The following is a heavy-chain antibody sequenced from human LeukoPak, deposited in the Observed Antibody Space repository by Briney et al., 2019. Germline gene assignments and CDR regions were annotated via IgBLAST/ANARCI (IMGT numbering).Heavy chain of an antibody. D-gene: IGHD3-10*01. CDR3: AGDAADRWFGEDY. V-gene: IGHV1-18*01. CDR2: INPNNGNT. Sequence: ASVKVSCKTSGYIFTNFGISWVRQAPGQGLEWMGWINPNNGNTEYAQKVQGRVTMTTDTSTTTAYMELRSLRSDDTAVYYCAGDAADRWFGEDYWGQGTLVTVSS. J-gene: IGHJ4*02. CDR1: GYIFTNFG.